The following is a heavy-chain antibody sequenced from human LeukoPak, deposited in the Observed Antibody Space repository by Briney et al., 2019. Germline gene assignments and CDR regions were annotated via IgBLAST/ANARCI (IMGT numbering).Heavy chain of an antibody. CDR3: ARELIAAAGTNFQH. V-gene: IGHV6-1*01. CDR1: GDSVSSNSAA. CDR2: TYYRSKWYN. J-gene: IGHJ1*01. D-gene: IGHD6-13*01. Sequence: SQTLSLTCAISGDSVSSNSAACDWIRQSPSRGLELLVRTYYRSKWYNEYAVSVKSRITINPDTSKNQVSLQLNSVAPEDTAVYYCARELIAAAGTNFQHWGQGTLVTVSS.